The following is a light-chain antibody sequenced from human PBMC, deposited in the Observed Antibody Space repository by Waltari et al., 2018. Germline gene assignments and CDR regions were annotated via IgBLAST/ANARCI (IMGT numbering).Light chain of an antibody. V-gene: IGLV3-19*01. CDR3: HSRDASGVAGS. CDR2: DKN. CDR1: SLRRYY. Sequence: SSELTQDPAVSVAMGQTVRITCQGDSLRRYYASWYQQRPGQAPILVIYDKNNRPSGVPDRCPGSSSHNTGSLTITGAQAEDEASYYCHSRDASGVAGSFGGGTKLTVL. J-gene: IGLJ2*01.